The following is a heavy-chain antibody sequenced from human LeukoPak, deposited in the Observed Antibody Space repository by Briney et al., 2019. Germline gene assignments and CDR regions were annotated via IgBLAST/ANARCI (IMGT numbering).Heavy chain of an antibody. V-gene: IGHV3-23*01. CDR3: AKVPYYDFWSGYYTGDYYFDY. J-gene: IGHJ4*02. D-gene: IGHD3-3*01. Sequence: GGSLRLSCAASGFTFSSYAMSWVRQAPGEGLEWVSAISGSGGSTYYADSVKGRFTISRDNSKNTLYLQMNSLRAEDTAVYYCAKVPYYDFWSGYYTGDYYFDYWGQGTLVTVSS. CDR1: GFTFSSYA. CDR2: ISGSGGST.